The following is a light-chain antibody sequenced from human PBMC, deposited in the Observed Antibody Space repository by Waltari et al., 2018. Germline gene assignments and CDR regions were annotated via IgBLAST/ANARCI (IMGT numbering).Light chain of an antibody. Sequence: QAARTQPASVSGAPGQSITISCTGTSSEVGSYDLVPWYQQHPGQAPKVMIYEDSKLPSGVSNRFSGSQSGDTASLTISGLQAEDEANYYCCSYAHSRTLFGVGTTLTVL. CDR3: CSYAHSRTL. V-gene: IGLV2-23*01. J-gene: IGLJ2*01. CDR1: SSEVGSYDL. CDR2: EDS.